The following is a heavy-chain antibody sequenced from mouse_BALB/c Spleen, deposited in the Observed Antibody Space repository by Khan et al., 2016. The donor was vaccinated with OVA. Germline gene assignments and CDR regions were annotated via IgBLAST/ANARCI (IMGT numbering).Heavy chain of an antibody. J-gene: IGHJ2*01. CDR1: GFTFGNYA. CDR3: ARTPGYYGSNYFDY. CDR2: ISSGGSYT. D-gene: IGHD1-1*01. V-gene: IGHV5-9-3*01. Sequence: EVELVESGGGLVKPGGSLKFSCAASGFTFGNYAMSWVRQTPEKRLEWVATISSGGSYTYYPDSVKGRFTISRDNAKNTLYLQMSSLRSEDTAMYYCARTPGYYGSNYFDYWGHGTTLTVSS.